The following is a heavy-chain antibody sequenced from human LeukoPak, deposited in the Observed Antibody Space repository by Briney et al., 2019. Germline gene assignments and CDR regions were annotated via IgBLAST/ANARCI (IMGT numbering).Heavy chain of an antibody. Sequence: NPSETLSLTCTVSGGSISSYYWSWIRQPPGKGLEWIGYIYYSGSTNYNPSLKSRVTISVDTSKNQFSLKLSSVTAADTAVYYCARDGGATTFYFDYWGQGTLVTVSS. CDR1: GGSISSYY. V-gene: IGHV4-59*01. CDR2: IYYSGST. D-gene: IGHD1-26*01. CDR3: ARDGGATTFYFDY. J-gene: IGHJ4*02.